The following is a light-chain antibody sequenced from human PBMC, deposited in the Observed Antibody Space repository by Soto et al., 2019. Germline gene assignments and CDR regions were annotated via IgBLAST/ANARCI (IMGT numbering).Light chain of an antibody. Sequence: QSALTQPPSVSGSPGPSVTITCTGTSSDGGNDNRGSWYQQPPGTAPKLMIYEVSNRPSGVPHRFSGSKSGNTASLTISGLQDEDEDAYYCSSYTSSSTYVVFGGGTKLTVL. CDR1: SSDGGNDNR. J-gene: IGLJ2*01. V-gene: IGLV2-18*02. CDR2: EVS. CDR3: SSYTSSSTYVV.